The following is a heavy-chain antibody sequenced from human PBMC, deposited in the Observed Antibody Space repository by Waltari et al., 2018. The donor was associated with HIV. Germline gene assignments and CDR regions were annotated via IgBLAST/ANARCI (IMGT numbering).Heavy chain of an antibody. J-gene: IGHJ6*02. D-gene: IGHD5-12*01. V-gene: IGHV3-30-3*01. Sequence: QVQLVESGGGVVQPGRYLRLSCAASGFTFSSYAMHWVRQAPGKGLEWVAVISYDGSNKYYADSVKGRFTISRDNSKNTLYLQMNSLRAEDTAVYYCARRGYSGPGVYYYGLDVWGQGTTVTVSS. CDR3: ARRGYSGPGVYYYGLDV. CDR2: ISYDGSNK. CDR1: GFTFSSYA.